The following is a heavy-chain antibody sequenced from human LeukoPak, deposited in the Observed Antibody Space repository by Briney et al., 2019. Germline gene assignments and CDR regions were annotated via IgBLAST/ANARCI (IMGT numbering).Heavy chain of an antibody. J-gene: IGHJ6*02. V-gene: IGHV3-23*01. Sequence: QPGGSLRLSCAASGFNFSSYAMSWARQAPGKGLVWVSAISGSGGSTYYADSVKGRFTISRDNSKNTLYLQMDSLRAEDTAVYYCAKGMVREFYGMDVWGQGTTVTVSS. CDR1: GFNFSSYA. D-gene: IGHD3-10*01. CDR2: ISGSGGST. CDR3: AKGMVREFYGMDV.